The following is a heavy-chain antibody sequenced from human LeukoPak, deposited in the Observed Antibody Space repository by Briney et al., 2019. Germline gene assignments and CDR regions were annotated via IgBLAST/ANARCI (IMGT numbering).Heavy chain of an antibody. Sequence: ASVKVSCKASGYTFTGYYMHWVRQAPGQGLEWMGRINPNSGGTNYAQKFQGRVTMTRDTSISTAYMELSRLRSDDTAVYYCAREGYCSSTSCYEGGWFDPWGQGTLVTVSS. CDR2: INPNSGGT. CDR1: GYTFTGYY. V-gene: IGHV1-2*06. D-gene: IGHD2-2*01. CDR3: AREGYCSSTSCYEGGWFDP. J-gene: IGHJ5*02.